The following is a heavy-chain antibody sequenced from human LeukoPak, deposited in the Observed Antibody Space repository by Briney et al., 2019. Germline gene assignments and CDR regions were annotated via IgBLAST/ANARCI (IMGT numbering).Heavy chain of an antibody. J-gene: IGHJ4*02. CDR2: IIPIFGTA. CDR3: ARVGGTVTPPDY. V-gene: IGHV1-69*06. Sequence: ASVKVSCKASGGTFSSYAISWVRQAPGQGLEWMGGIIPIFGTANYAQKFQGRVTITADKSTSTAYMELSSLRSEDTAVYYCARVGGTVTPPDYWGQGTLVTVSS. D-gene: IGHD4-17*01. CDR1: GGTFSSYA.